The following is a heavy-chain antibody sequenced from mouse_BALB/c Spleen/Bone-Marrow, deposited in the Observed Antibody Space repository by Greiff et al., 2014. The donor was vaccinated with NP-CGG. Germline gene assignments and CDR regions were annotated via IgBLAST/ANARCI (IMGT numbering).Heavy chain of an antibody. CDR3: ARGYGSSYGYAMDY. J-gene: IGHJ4*01. V-gene: IGHV1-18*01. CDR1: GYSFTGYT. Sequence: VQLQQSGPELVKPGASMKISCKASGYSFTGYTMNWVKQSHGKNLEWIGLINPYNGGTSYNQKFKGKATLTVDKSSSTAYMELLSLASEDSAVYYCARGYGSSYGYAMDYWGQGTSVTVSS. CDR2: INPYNGGT. D-gene: IGHD1-1*01.